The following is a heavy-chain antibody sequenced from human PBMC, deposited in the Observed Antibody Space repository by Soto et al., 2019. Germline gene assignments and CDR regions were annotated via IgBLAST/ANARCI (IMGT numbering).Heavy chain of an antibody. Sequence: ASVKVSCKASGYTFTSYGISWVRQAPGQGLEWMGWISAYNGNTNYAQKLQGRVTMTTDTSTSTAYMELRSLRSDDTAVYYCARDPDTNWNYGKISYYYYYMDVWGKGTTVTVSS. V-gene: IGHV1-18*01. CDR1: GYTFTSYG. D-gene: IGHD1-7*01. J-gene: IGHJ6*03. CDR2: ISAYNGNT. CDR3: ARDPDTNWNYGKISYYYYYMDV.